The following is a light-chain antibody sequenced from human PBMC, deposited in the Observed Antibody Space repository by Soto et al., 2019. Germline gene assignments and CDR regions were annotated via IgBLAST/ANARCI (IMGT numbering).Light chain of an antibody. Sequence: DIQMTQSPSTLPASVGDRVTITCRASQSISSWLAWYQQKPGKAPKLLIYDASSLESGVPSRSSGSGSGTEFTPTISSLQPDDFATYYCQQYNSYWTFGQGT. CDR2: DAS. CDR3: QQYNSYWT. J-gene: IGKJ1*01. V-gene: IGKV1-5*01. CDR1: QSISSW.